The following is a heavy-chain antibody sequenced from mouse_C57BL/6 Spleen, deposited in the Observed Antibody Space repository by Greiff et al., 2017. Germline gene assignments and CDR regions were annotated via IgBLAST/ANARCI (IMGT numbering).Heavy chain of an antibody. J-gene: IGHJ2*01. Sequence: EVQLQESGGGLVKPGGSLKLSCAASGFTFSDYGMHWVRQAPEKGLEWVAYISSGSSTIYYADTVKGRFTISRDNAKNTLFLQMTSLRSEDTAMYYCARGITTVVDPLDYWGQGTTLTVSS. CDR1: GFTFSDYG. CDR3: ARGITTVVDPLDY. D-gene: IGHD1-1*01. CDR2: ISSGSSTI. V-gene: IGHV5-17*01.